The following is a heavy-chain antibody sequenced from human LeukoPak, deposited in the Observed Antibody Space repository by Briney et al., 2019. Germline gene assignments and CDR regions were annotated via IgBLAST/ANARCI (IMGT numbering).Heavy chain of an antibody. CDR1: GYTFTSYY. CDR3: ATDPVGYCSANGCYSVDY. Sequence: ASVKVSCKASGYTFTSYYMHWVRQAPGQGLEWMGGFDPEDAETVYAQKFQGRLTMTEDTSTDTAYMELSSLRSDDTAVYYCATDPVGYCSANGCYSVDYWGQGTLVTVSS. D-gene: IGHD2-15*01. V-gene: IGHV1-24*01. CDR2: FDPEDAET. J-gene: IGHJ4*02.